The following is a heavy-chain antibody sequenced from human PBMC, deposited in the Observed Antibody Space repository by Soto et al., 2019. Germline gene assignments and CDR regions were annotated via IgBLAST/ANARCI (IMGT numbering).Heavy chain of an antibody. D-gene: IGHD2-15*01. CDR3: ARVGYCSGGSCYGYYYYYGMDV. Sequence: SETLSLTCTVSGGSISSGGYYWSWIRQHPGRGLEWIGYIYYSGSIYYNPSLKSRVTISVDTSKNQFSLDLSSVTAADTAVYYCARVGYCSGGSCYGYYYYYGMDVRGQGTTV. J-gene: IGHJ6*02. CDR1: GGSISSGGYY. CDR2: IYYSGSI. V-gene: IGHV4-31*03.